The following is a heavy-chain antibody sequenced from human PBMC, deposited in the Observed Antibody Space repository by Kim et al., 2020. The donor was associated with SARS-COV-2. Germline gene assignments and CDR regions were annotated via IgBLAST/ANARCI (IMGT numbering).Heavy chain of an antibody. Sequence: SGPTLVNPTQTLTLTCTFSGFSLSTSGMCVSWIRQPPGKALEWLARIDWDDDKYYSTSLKTRLTISKDTSKNQVVLTMTNMDPVDTATYYCARSSAAAANFDYWGQGTLVTVSS. D-gene: IGHD6-13*01. CDR2: IDWDDDK. CDR3: ARSSAAAANFDY. J-gene: IGHJ4*02. V-gene: IGHV2-70*11. CDR1: GFSLSTSGMC.